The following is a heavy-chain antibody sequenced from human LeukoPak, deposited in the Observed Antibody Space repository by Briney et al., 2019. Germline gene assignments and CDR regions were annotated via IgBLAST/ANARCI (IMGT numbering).Heavy chain of an antibody. CDR1: GFTFSSYY. J-gene: IGHJ5*02. CDR3: ARVPNCSSSSCYSWFDP. D-gene: IGHD2-2*01. V-gene: IGHV3-74*03. Sequence: GGSLRLSCAASGFTFSSYYMHWVRQAPGKGLVWVSRINSDGSSTTYADSVKGRFTISRDNAKNTLYLQMNSLRAEDTAVYHCARVPNCSSSSCYSWFDPWGQGTLVTVSS. CDR2: INSDGSST.